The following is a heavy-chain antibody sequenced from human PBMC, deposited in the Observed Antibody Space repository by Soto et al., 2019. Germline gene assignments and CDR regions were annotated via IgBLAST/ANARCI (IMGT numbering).Heavy chain of an antibody. CDR1: GGSISSSSW. Sequence: PSETLSLTCAVSGGSISSSSWWSWVRQPPGKGLEWIGEIYHSGSTNYNPSLKSRVTISVDKSKNQFSPKLSSVTAADTAVYYCATYYYDSSGYLTFDYWGQGTLVTVSS. CDR2: IYHSGST. CDR3: ATYYYDSSGYLTFDY. V-gene: IGHV4-4*02. J-gene: IGHJ4*02. D-gene: IGHD3-22*01.